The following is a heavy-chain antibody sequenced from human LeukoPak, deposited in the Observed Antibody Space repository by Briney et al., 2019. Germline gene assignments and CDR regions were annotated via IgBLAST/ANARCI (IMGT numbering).Heavy chain of an antibody. CDR1: GFTFSNYW. J-gene: IGHJ6*02. CDR2: INSDGSST. V-gene: IGHV3-74*01. CDR3: ARAQGSYFDMDV. Sequence: LPGGSLRLSCAASGFTFSNYWTSWVRQAPGKGLVWVSRINSDGSSTTYADSVKGRFTISRDNAKNTLYLQMNSLRAEDTAVYYCARAQGSYFDMDVWGQGTTVTVSS.